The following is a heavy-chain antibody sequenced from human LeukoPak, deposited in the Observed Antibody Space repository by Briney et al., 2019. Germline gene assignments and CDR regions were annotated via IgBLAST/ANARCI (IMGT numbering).Heavy chain of an antibody. CDR1: GDSISSYY. Sequence: SETLSLTCSVSGDSISSYYWNWIRQPAGKGLEWIGRIYSSENTNYNPSLKSRVTMSVDTSKNQFSLKLSSVTAADTAVYYCACQTNNWFDYWGQGTLVTVSS. CDR3: ACQTNNWFDY. CDR2: IYSSENT. D-gene: IGHD1-1*01. J-gene: IGHJ4*02. V-gene: IGHV4-4*07.